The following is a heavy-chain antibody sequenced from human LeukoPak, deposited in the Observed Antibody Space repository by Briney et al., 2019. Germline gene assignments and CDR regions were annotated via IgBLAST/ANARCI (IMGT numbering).Heavy chain of an antibody. V-gene: IGHV3-23*01. D-gene: IGHD3-22*01. J-gene: IGHJ4*02. Sequence: GGSLRLSCAASGFTFSSYSMSWVRQAPGKGLDWVSTISGSGGNTYYADSVKGRFTISRDNSKNTLSLQMNSLRAEDTAVYYCAKPTYYYDSRGYYGGDYWGQGTLVTVSS. CDR3: AKPTYYYDSRGYYGGDY. CDR2: ISGSGGNT. CDR1: GFTFSSYS.